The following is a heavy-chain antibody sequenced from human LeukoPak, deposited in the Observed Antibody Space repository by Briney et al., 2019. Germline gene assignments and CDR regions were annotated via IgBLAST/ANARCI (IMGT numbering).Heavy chain of an antibody. CDR3: AKSNGYGLVDI. V-gene: IGHV3-23*01. J-gene: IGHJ3*02. CDR1: GFTFSSYG. D-gene: IGHD3-10*01. Sequence: GGSLRLSCAASGFTFSSYGMSWVRQAPGKGLEWVSTITSGRSTYYADSVKGRFTISRDNSKNTLYLQMNSLRAEDTAVYYCAKSNGYGLVDIWGQGTMVTVSS. CDR2: ITSGRST.